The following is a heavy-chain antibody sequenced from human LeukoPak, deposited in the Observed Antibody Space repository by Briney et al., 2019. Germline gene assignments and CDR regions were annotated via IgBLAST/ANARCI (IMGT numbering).Heavy chain of an antibody. CDR2: ILPILGIA. CDR3: ARDLARAGYYETAYYYYGMDV. Sequence: SVKVSSKASAGTFSSYTISWVRQAHGQGLEWMGRILPILGIANYAQKFQGRVTITADKSTSTAYMEPSSLRSEDTAVYYCARDLARAGYYETAYYYYGMDVWGQGTTVTVSS. J-gene: IGHJ6*02. CDR1: AGTFSSYT. D-gene: IGHD3-22*01. V-gene: IGHV1-69*04.